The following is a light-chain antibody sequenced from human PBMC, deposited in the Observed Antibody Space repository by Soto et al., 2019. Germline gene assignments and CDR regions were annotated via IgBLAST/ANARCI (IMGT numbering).Light chain of an antibody. CDR2: GTS. CDR1: QSVSGN. Sequence: EIVMTQSPATLSVSPGERATLSCRASQSVSGNLAWYQQKPGQAPRLLMYGTSTRATGIPARFSGSGSGTEFTLIISSLQSEDFAVYYCQQYNNWWTFGQGTKVDIK. V-gene: IGKV3-15*01. CDR3: QQYNNWWT. J-gene: IGKJ1*01.